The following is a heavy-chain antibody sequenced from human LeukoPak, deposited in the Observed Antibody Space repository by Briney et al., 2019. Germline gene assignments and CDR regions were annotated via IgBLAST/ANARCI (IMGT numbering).Heavy chain of an antibody. D-gene: IGHD1-1*01. CDR3: ARGRVSSSTWYSTYYYYFYMDV. CDR2: VDHTGST. V-gene: IGHV4-59*01. J-gene: IGHJ6*03. Sequence: SETLSLTCSVSDDSITMYYWTWIRQPPGKGLEWIGYVDHTGSTNFNPSLNGRVSISRDTTKNLFSLRLRSVTAADTAVYFCARGRVSSSTWYSTYYYYFYMDVWGEGTTVTVSS. CDR1: DDSITMYY.